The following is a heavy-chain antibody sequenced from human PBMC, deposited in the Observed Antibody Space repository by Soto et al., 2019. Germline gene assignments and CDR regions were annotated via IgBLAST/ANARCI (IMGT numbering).Heavy chain of an antibody. J-gene: IGHJ4*02. V-gene: IGHV5-51*01. Sequence: PGESLKISCKGSGYSFTSYWIGWVRQMPGKGLEWMGIIYPGDSDTRYSPSFQGQVTISADKSISTAYLQWSSLKASDTAIYYCARARDYDFWSGYYRALDYWGQGTLVTVSS. D-gene: IGHD3-3*01. CDR1: GYSFTSYW. CDR3: ARARDYDFWSGYYRALDY. CDR2: IYPGDSDT.